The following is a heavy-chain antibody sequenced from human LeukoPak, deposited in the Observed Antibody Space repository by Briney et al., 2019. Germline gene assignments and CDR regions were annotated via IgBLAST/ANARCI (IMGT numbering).Heavy chain of an antibody. CDR2: INHSRST. V-gene: IGHV4-34*01. Sequence: SETLSLTCAVYGGSFSGYYWSWIRQPPGKGLEWIGEINHSRSTNYNPSLKSRVTISVDTSKNQFSLKLSSVTAADTAVYYCARGRVLEWLLIYYYYGMDVWGQGTTVTVSS. CDR1: GGSFSGYY. D-gene: IGHD3-3*01. CDR3: ARGRVLEWLLIYYYYGMDV. J-gene: IGHJ6*02.